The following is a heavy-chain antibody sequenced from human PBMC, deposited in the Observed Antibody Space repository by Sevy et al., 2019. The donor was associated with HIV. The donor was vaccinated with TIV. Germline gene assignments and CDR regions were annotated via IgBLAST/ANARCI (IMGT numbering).Heavy chain of an antibody. CDR3: ARDRGTMVRGVPQGMDV. V-gene: IGHV3-11*01. D-gene: IGHD3-10*01. J-gene: IGHJ6*02. CDR2: ISSSGSTI. CDR1: GFTFSDYY. Sequence: GESLKISCAASGFTFSDYYMSWIRQAPGKGLEWVSYISSSGSTIYYGDSVKGRFTISRDNAKNSLYLQMNSLRAEDTAVYYCARDRGTMVRGVPQGMDVWGQGTTVTVSS.